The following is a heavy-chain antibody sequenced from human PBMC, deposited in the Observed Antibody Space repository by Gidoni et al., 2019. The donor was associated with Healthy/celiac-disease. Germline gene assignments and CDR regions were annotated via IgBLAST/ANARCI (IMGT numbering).Heavy chain of an antibody. V-gene: IGHV3-23*01. Sequence: EVQLLGSGGGLVQPGGSLRLSCAASGFTFIRDAMSWVRQAPGKGLEWVSAISGGGGSTYYADSVKGRFTISRDNSKNTLYLQMNSLRAEDTAVYYCAKDQGFGDYGPYGFDYWGQGTLVTVSS. D-gene: IGHD4-17*01. CDR3: AKDQGFGDYGPYGFDY. CDR2: ISGGGGST. CDR1: GFTFIRDA. J-gene: IGHJ4*02.